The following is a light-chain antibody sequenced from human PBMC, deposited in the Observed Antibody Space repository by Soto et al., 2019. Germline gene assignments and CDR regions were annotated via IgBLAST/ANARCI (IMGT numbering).Light chain of an antibody. J-gene: IGKJ1*01. CDR1: QSFSSSY. CDR2: GAS. V-gene: IGKV3-20*01. CDR3: QPYGSSRT. Sequence: EIVLTQSPGTLSLSPGERATLSCRASQSFSSSYLAWYQQKPGQAPRLLIYGASSRATGIPDRFSGSGSGTYCSLTISRLEPEDLALHYCQPYGSSRTFGQGTKVELK.